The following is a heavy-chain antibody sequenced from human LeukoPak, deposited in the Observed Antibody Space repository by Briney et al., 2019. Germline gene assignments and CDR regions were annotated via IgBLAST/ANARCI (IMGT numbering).Heavy chain of an antibody. CDR3: AREANYYGSGSYFEGTFDY. D-gene: IGHD3-10*01. CDR2: IYYSGST. J-gene: IGHJ4*02. Sequence: SGTLSLTCTVSGGFISSSSYYWGWIRQPPGKGLEWIGSIYYSGSTYYNPSLKSRVTISVDTSKNEFSLKLTSVTAADTAVYYCAREANYYGSGSYFEGTFDYWGQGSLVTVSS. CDR1: GGFISSSSYY. V-gene: IGHV4-39*07.